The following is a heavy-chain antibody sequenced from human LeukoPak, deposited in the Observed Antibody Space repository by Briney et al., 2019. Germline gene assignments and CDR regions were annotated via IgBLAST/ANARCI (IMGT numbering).Heavy chain of an antibody. D-gene: IGHD4-11*01. Sequence: ASVKVSCKISGYTLTELSIQWVRQAPGKGLEWMGGFDPEDGETIYAQKFQGRVTMTEDTSTDTAYMELNSLRAEDTAVFYCARGLTTGLGYFDYWGQGTLVTVSS. V-gene: IGHV1-24*01. CDR3: ARGLTTGLGYFDY. J-gene: IGHJ4*02. CDR2: FDPEDGET. CDR1: GYTLTELS.